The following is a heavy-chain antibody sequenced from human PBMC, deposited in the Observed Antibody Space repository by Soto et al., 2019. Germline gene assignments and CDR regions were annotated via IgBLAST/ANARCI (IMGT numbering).Heavy chain of an antibody. J-gene: IGHJ4*02. Sequence: ASVKVSCKASGYTFTSYGISWVRQAPGQGLEWMGWISAYNGNTNYAQKLQGRVTMTTDTSTSTAYMELRSLRSDDTAVYYCARGANTIFGVVIIEDYFDYWGQGTLVTVSS. CDR1: GYTFTSYG. CDR3: ARGANTIFGVVIIEDYFDY. V-gene: IGHV1-18*01. CDR2: ISAYNGNT. D-gene: IGHD3-3*01.